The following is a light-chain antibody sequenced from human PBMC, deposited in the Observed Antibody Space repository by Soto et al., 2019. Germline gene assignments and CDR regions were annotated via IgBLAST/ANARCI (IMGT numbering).Light chain of an antibody. CDR3: QQRSHWPPIT. Sequence: EIVMTQSPATLSVSPGERATLSCRASQSISTYLGWYQQKPGQAPRLLIYDASNRATGIPARFSGSGSGTDFTLTISSLEPDDSAVYYCQQRSHWPPITFGQGTRLEI. CDR1: QSISTY. CDR2: DAS. J-gene: IGKJ5*01. V-gene: IGKV3-11*01.